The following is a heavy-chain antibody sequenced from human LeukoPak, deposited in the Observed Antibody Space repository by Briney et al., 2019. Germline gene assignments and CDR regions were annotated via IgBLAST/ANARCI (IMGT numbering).Heavy chain of an antibody. Sequence: GGSPRLSCAASGFTFSSYWMSWVRQASGKGLEWVANIKQAGSEKYYVDSVKGRFIISRDNAKNSLHLQMNTLRAEDTAVYYCARVWGPKPDMPAINDHFYYYMDVWGKGTTVTVSS. CDR1: GFTFSSYW. CDR3: ARVWGPKPDMPAINDHFYYYMDV. J-gene: IGHJ6*03. D-gene: IGHD5-24*01. CDR2: IKQAGSEK. V-gene: IGHV3-7*01.